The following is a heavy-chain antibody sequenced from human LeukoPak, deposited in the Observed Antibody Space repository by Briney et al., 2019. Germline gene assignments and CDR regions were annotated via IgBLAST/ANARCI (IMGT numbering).Heavy chain of an antibody. J-gene: IGHJ4*02. V-gene: IGHV4-59*01. D-gene: IGHD6-13*01. Sequence: SETLSLTCTVSGGSISSYYWSWIRQPPGKGLEWIGYIYYSGSTKYNPSLKSRVTISVDTSKNQFSLKLSSVTAADTAVYYCARNLAAADVFDYWGQGTLVTVSS. CDR3: ARNLAAADVFDY. CDR2: IYYSGST. CDR1: GGSISSYY.